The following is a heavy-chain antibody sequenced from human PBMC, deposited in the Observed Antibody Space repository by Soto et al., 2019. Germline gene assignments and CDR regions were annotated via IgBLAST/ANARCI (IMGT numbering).Heavy chain of an antibody. CDR2: IKTDSGDT. CDR1: RYTFTSYD. Sequence: ASVKVSCKASRYTFTSYDIFWVRQSPGQGLEWMGWIKTDSGDTHYAQNFQGRVTMTRDTSISTAYMELNNLASDDTAAYYCARRSSTYLNEVIFDPWGQGTLVTVSS. V-gene: IGHV1-2*02. J-gene: IGHJ5*02. CDR3: ARRSSTYLNEVIFDP. D-gene: IGHD2-2*01.